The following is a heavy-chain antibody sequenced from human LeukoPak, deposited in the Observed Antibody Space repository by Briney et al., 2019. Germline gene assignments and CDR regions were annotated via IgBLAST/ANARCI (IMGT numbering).Heavy chain of an antibody. D-gene: IGHD3-10*01. CDR3: ARDPFTTMIREFDY. V-gene: IGHV1-2*02. CDR2: INPNSGGT. CDR1: GYTFIGYY. Sequence: GASVKVSCKASGYTFIGYYIHWVRQAPGQGLEWMGWINPNSGGTNYAQKFQGRVTMTRDTSISTAYMELSRLRSDDAAVYYCARDPFTTMIREFDYWGQGTLVTVSS. J-gene: IGHJ4*02.